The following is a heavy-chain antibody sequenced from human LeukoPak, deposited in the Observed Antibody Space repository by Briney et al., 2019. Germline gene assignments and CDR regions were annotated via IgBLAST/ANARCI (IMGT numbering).Heavy chain of an antibody. CDR1: GYTFTSYG. Sequence: GASVKVSCKASGYTFTSYGISWVRQAPGQGLEWMGWISGYNGNTKYAQNLQGRVTMTTDTSTSTAYMELRSLRSDDTAVYYCARDPGHCSSTSCLLDYWGQGTLVTVSS. V-gene: IGHV1-18*01. CDR3: ARDPGHCSSTSCLLDY. J-gene: IGHJ4*02. CDR2: ISGYNGNT. D-gene: IGHD2-2*01.